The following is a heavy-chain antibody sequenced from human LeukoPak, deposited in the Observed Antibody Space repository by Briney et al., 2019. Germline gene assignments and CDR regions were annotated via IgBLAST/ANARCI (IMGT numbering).Heavy chain of an antibody. J-gene: IGHJ4*02. D-gene: IGHD6-19*01. CDR3: ARDRCTSSGWYCGFDY. Sequence: SETLSLTCAVYGGSFSGYYWSWIRQPPGKGLEWIGYIYYSGSTNYNPSLKSRVTISVDTSKNQFSLKLSSVTAADTAVYYCARDRCTSSGWYCGFDYWGQGTLVTVSS. CDR1: GGSFSGYY. CDR2: IYYSGST. V-gene: IGHV4-59*01.